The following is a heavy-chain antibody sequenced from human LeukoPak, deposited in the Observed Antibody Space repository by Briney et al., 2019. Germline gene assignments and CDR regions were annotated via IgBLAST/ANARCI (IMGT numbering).Heavy chain of an antibody. CDR3: ARGGYYGSGSSDY. CDR1: GFTFSDYY. D-gene: IGHD3-10*01. V-gene: IGHV3-11*01. CDR2: ISSSGSTK. Sequence: GGSLRLSCAASGFTFSDYYMTWIRQAPGKGLEWLSYISSSGSTKYYADSVKGRFTISRDNAKNSLYLQMNTLRAEDTAVYYCARGGYYGSGSSDYWGQGTLVTVSS. J-gene: IGHJ4*02.